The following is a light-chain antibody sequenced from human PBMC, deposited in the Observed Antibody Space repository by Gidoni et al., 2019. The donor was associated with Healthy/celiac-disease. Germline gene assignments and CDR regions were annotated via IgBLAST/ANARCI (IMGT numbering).Light chain of an antibody. CDR3: QQSYSTPTWT. J-gene: IGKJ1*01. CDR2: AAS. CDR1: QSISSY. V-gene: IGKV1-39*01. Sequence: DIQMTQSPPSLSASVGDRVTITCRASQSISSYLNWYQQKPGKAPKLLIYAASSLQSGVPSRFSGSGSGTDFTLTISSLQPEDFATYYCQQSYSTPTWTFXXXTKVEIK.